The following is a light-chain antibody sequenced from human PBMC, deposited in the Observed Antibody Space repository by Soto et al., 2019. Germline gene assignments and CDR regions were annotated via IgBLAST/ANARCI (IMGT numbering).Light chain of an antibody. V-gene: IGLV1-47*01. CDR1: TSNIGCKY. CDR2: RNN. CDR3: ATWDDSLNGFYV. J-gene: IGLJ1*01. Sequence: QSVLTQPPSASGTPGQGVTISCSGSTSNIGCKYVYWYQQLPGTAPKLLIYRNNQRPSGVPDRFYGSKSGTSASLAISGLRSDDEADYFCATWDDSLNGFYVFGTGTKLTVL.